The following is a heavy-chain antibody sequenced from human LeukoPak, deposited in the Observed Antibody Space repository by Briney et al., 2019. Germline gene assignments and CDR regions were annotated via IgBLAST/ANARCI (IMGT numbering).Heavy chain of an antibody. J-gene: IGHJ4*02. V-gene: IGHV4-34*01. Sequence: SETLSLTCAVYGGSFSGYYWSWIRQPPGKGLEWIGEINHSGSTNYNPSLKSRVTISVDTSKNQFSLKLSSVTAADTAVYYCARDGDTSGYSDWGQGTLVTVSS. D-gene: IGHD3-22*01. CDR1: GGSFSGYY. CDR2: INHSGST. CDR3: ARDGDTSGYSD.